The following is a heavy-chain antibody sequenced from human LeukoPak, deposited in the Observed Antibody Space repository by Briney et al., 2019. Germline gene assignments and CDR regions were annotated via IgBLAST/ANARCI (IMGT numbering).Heavy chain of an antibody. CDR1: GGSISSYY. J-gene: IGHJ3*02. V-gene: IGHV4-59*01. D-gene: IGHD3-3*01. Sequence: SETLSLTCTVSGGSISSYYWSWIRQPPGKGLEWIGYIYYSGSTNYNPSLKSRVTISVDTSKNQFSLKLGSVTAADTAVYYCARGDFWSGSDIWGQGTMVTVSS. CDR2: IYYSGST. CDR3: ARGDFWSGSDI.